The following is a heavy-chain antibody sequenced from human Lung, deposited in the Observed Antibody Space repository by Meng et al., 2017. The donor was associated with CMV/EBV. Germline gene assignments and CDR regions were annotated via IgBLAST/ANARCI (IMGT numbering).Heavy chain of an antibody. CDR2: ISSSGTTI. D-gene: IGHD4-23*01. V-gene: IGHV3-11*04. Sequence: LSCAASGFTSSNYHMRWIRQTPGKGLEWLSHISSSGTTIYYADSVKGRVTISRDNAKNSLYLQMNSLRADDTAVYYCARDDGGSFLDYWGQGTLVTVSS. CDR3: ARDDGGSFLDY. CDR1: GFTSSNYH. J-gene: IGHJ4*02.